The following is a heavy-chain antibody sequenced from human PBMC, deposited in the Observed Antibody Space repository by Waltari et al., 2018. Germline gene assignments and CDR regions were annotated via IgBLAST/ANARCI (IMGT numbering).Heavy chain of an antibody. D-gene: IGHD2-2*02. CDR1: GFTFSDHY. J-gene: IGHJ6*02. Sequence: EVQLVASGGDLVHPGGSLRLSCAGSGFTFSDHYIDWVRQAPGKGLEWLCLTRNKENSYSTVYAASVKGRFTISRDDSKNLAYLQMNSLRIEDTAIYYCVRSYTASPMDVWGQGTTVTVSS. CDR2: TRNKENSYST. V-gene: IGHV3-72*01. CDR3: VRSYTASPMDV.